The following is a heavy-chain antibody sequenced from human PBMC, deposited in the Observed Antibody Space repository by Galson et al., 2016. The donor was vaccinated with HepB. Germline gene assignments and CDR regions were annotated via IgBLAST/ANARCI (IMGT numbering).Heavy chain of an antibody. CDR3: ARAVHGSGSYWDK. CDR1: GFTFSSYA. Sequence: SLRLSRAASGFTFSSYAMHWVRQAPGKGLEWVAVISYDGSYESYAGAVKGRFTISRDNFKNTLYLHLNSLRAEETAVYYCARAVHGSGSYWDKWGQGTLVAVSS. V-gene: IGHV3-30*04. D-gene: IGHD3-10*01. J-gene: IGHJ4*02. CDR2: ISYDGSYE.